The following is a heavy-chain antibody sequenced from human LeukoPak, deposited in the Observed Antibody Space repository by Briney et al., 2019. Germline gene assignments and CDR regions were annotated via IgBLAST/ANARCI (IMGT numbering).Heavy chain of an antibody. CDR3: AREGAGYSSSFDAFDI. D-gene: IGHD6-13*01. CDR2: IYYSGST. CDR1: GGSISSGGYY. V-gene: IGHV4-31*03. J-gene: IGHJ3*02. Sequence: SETLSLTCTVSGGSISSGGYYWSWIRQHPGKGLEWIGYIYYSGSTYYNPSLKSRVTISVDTSKNQFSLKLSSVTAADTAVYYCAREGAGYSSSFDAFDIWGQGTMVTVSS.